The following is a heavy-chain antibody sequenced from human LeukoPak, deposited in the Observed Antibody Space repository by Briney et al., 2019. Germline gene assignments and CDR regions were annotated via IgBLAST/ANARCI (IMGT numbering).Heavy chain of an antibody. D-gene: IGHD6-19*01. J-gene: IGHJ5*02. CDR3: AKANSGSWKSGWFDP. CDR1: GFSFANSV. Sequence: PGGSLRLSCAASGFSFANSVISWIRQAPGKGPEWVSAISGSGDRTDYADSVRGRFTISRDNSKSTLYLQMNNLRAEDTAIYYCAKANSGSWKSGWFDPWGQGTLVTVSS. CDR2: ISGSGDRT. V-gene: IGHV3-23*01.